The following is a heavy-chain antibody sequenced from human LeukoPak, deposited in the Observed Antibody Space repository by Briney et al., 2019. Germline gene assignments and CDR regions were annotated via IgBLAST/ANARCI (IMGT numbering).Heavy chain of an antibody. CDR1: GGTFSTYA. CDR3: ATTRDYYDTSGYTLLQD. Sequence: GASVTVSCKASGGTFSTYAISWVRQAPGQGLEWMGGIIPILGTANYAQRFQGRVTLTADESSSTAYMALSSLRSEDTAMYYCATTRDYYDTSGYTLLQDWGQGTLVTVSS. J-gene: IGHJ1*01. V-gene: IGHV1-69*13. D-gene: IGHD3-22*01. CDR2: IIPILGTA.